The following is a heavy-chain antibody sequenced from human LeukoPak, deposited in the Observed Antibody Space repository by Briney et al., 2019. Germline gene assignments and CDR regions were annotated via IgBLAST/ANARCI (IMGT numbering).Heavy chain of an antibody. CDR2: ISYDGSNK. Sequence: GGSLRLSCAASGFTFSSYGMHWVRQAPGKGLEWVAVISYDGSNKYYADSVKGRFSISRDKSKNTLYLQMNSLRAEDTAIYYCAKDLYDVVGPRYYCYGMDVWGQGTTVIVSS. D-gene: IGHD2-21*01. CDR1: GFTFSSYG. J-gene: IGHJ6*02. V-gene: IGHV3-30*18. CDR3: AKDLYDVVGPRYYCYGMDV.